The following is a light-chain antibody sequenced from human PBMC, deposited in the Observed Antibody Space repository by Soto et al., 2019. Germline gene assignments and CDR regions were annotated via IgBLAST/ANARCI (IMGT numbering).Light chain of an antibody. V-gene: IGLV1-40*01. Sequence: QSVLTQPPSVSGAPGQRVTISCTGSNSDIGAGYDVHWYQHLPGIAPKLLIYVNINRPSGVPDRFSGSKSDTSASLAITGLQAEDEADYYCRSYDISLNTYVFGTGTKVTVL. CDR3: RSYDISLNTYV. CDR2: VNI. J-gene: IGLJ1*01. CDR1: NSDIGAGYD.